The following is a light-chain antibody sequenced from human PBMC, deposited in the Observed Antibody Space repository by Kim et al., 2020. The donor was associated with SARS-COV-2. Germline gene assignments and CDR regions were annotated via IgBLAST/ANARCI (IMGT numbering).Light chain of an antibody. CDR3: QVWDSSSDHWV. CDR1: DMGSKS. J-gene: IGLJ3*02. CDR2: YDS. V-gene: IGLV3-21*04. Sequence: PGKTAGFPCCGNDMGSKSVRWYQQSPSQAPVLGIYYDSDRPSGIPGRFSGSNSGNTATLTISRVEAGDEADYYCQVWDSSSDHWVFGGGTQLTVL.